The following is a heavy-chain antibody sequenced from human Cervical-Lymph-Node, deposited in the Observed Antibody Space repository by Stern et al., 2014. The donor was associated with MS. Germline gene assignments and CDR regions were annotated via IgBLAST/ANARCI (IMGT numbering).Heavy chain of an antibody. CDR3: ARDCKLRYFDWLSPYFDY. CDR1: GFTFSDYY. D-gene: IGHD3-9*01. V-gene: IGHV3-11*01. Sequence: VQLLESGGGLVKPGGSLRLSCAASGFTFSDYYMSWIRQAPGKGLEWVSYISSSGSTIYYADSVKGRFTISRDNAKNSLYLQMNSLRAEDTAVYYCARDCKLRYFDWLSPYFDYWGQGTLVTVSS. J-gene: IGHJ4*02. CDR2: ISSSGSTI.